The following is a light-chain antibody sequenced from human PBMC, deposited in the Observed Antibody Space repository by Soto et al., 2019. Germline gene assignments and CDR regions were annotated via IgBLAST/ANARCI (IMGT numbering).Light chain of an antibody. CDR2: DVT. CDR1: SCDVGAYQY. V-gene: IGLV2-8*01. Sequence: QSALTQPPSVSGSPGQSVTISCTGTSCDVGAYQYVSWYQQFPGKAPKLMIYDVTKRPSGVPDRSSGSKSGTTASLTVSGLQAEDEADYYYTSYVSNGIWVFGGGTKVTVL. J-gene: IGLJ3*02. CDR3: TSYVSNGIWV.